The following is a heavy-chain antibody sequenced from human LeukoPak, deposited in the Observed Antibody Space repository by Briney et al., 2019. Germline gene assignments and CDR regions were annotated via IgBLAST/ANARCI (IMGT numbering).Heavy chain of an antibody. CDR2: ISGSGGST. D-gene: IGHD6-19*01. Sequence: GGSLRLSCAASGFTFSSYAMSWVRQAPGKGPEWVSAISGSGGSTYYADSVKGRFTISRDNSKNTLYLQMNSLRAEDTAVYYCAKVTVAGTNEYFQHWGQGTLVTVSS. V-gene: IGHV3-23*01. CDR1: GFTFSSYA. CDR3: AKVTVAGTNEYFQH. J-gene: IGHJ1*01.